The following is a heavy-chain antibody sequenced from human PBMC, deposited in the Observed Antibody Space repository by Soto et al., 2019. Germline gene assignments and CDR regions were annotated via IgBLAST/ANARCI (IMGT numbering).Heavy chain of an antibody. CDR1: GDSVSSNSAA. V-gene: IGHV6-1*01. D-gene: IGHD1-7*01. CDR3: ARSVGTGTTTTRSYYYYYYMDV. CDR2: TYYRSKWYN. J-gene: IGHJ6*03. Sequence: SQTLSLTCAISGDSVSSNSAAWNWIRQSPSRGLEWLGRTYYRSKWYNDYAVSVKSRITINPDTSKNQFSLQLNSVTPEDTAVYYCARSVGTGTTTTRSYYYYYYMDVWGKGTTVTVSS.